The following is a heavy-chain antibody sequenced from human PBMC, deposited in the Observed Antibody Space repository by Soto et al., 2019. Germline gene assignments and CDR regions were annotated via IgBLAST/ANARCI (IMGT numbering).Heavy chain of an antibody. D-gene: IGHD6-13*01. CDR2: IYYSGST. Sequence: SETLSLTCTVSGGSISSYYWSWIRQPPGKGLEWIGYIYYSGSTNYNPSLKSRVTISVATSKNQFSLKLSSVTAADTAVYYCARYGLGSSSWYGGYYYGMDVWGQGTTVTVSS. V-gene: IGHV4-59*01. J-gene: IGHJ6*02. CDR3: ARYGLGSSSWYGGYYYGMDV. CDR1: GGSISSYY.